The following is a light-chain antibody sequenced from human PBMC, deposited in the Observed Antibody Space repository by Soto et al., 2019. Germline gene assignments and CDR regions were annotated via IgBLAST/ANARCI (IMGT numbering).Light chain of an antibody. J-gene: IGLJ2*01. V-gene: IGLV1-40*01. CDR1: SSNIGAGYD. Sequence: QSVLTQPPSVSGAPGQRVTISCTGSSSNIGAGYDVHWYQHHPGTAPKLLIYGNSNRPSGVPDRFSGSKSGTSASLAITGLQAEDEADYYCQSYDSSLRGSVLFGGGTQLTVL. CDR2: GNS. CDR3: QSYDSSLRGSVL.